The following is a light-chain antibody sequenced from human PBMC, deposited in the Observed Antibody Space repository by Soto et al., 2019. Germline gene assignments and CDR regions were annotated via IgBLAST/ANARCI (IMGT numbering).Light chain of an antibody. Sequence: EVGMTQSPATLSAFSGERVTLSCRASESVGSNLAWYQQKPGQAPRLLIYGASTRATGVPARFSGSGSGTEFTLTISSLQSEDFALYYCQQYNNWLTFGGGTKVEIE. CDR3: QQYNNWLT. V-gene: IGKV3-15*01. CDR2: GAS. J-gene: IGKJ4*01. CDR1: ESVGSN.